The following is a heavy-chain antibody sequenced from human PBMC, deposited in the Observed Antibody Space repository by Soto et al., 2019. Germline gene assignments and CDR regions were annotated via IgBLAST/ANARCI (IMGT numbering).Heavy chain of an antibody. Sequence: SETLSLTCTVSGGSISSDDYYWSWLRQAPGRGLEWIGYIHSSGSIYYNPSLKIRATMSIDTAGNQFSLKVSSVTVADTAVYYCARDLDGLHDDTSGPFPRPGWGQGTLVTVSS. CDR2: IHSSGSI. D-gene: IGHD3-22*01. CDR1: GGSISSDDYY. CDR3: ARDLDGLHDDTSGPFPRPG. V-gene: IGHV4-30-4*01. J-gene: IGHJ1*01.